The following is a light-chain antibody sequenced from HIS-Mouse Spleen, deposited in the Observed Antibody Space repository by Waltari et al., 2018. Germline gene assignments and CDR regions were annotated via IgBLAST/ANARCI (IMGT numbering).Light chain of an antibody. CDR3: NSRDSSGNHVV. CDR1: SLRSYY. V-gene: IGLV3-19*01. CDR2: GKN. Sequence: SSELTQDPAVSVALGQTVRITCQGDSLRSYYASWYQQKPGKAPVLVIYGKNNPPSGIPDRFSGSSSGTTASLTITGAQAEDEADYYCNSRDSSGNHVVFGGGTKLTVL. J-gene: IGLJ2*01.